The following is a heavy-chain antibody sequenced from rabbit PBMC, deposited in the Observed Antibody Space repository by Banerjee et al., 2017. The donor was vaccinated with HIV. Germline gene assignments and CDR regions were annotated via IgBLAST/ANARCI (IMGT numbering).Heavy chain of an antibody. J-gene: IGHJ6*01. CDR2: INSVTGKA. CDR1: AFDLRSGGV. CDR3: ARDLAGVIGWNFGW. V-gene: IGHV1S45*01. D-gene: IGHD4-1*01. Sequence: EQLVESGGGLVKHEGTLKLSRKTSAFDLRSGGVSWVRQAPGKGLEWIACINSVTGKAVYASWAKGRFTFSKTSSTTVTLQMTSLTAADTATYFCARDLAGVIGWNFGWWGPGTLVTVS.